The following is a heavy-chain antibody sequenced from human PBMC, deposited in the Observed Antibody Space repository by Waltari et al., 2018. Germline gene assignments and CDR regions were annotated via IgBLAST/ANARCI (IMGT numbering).Heavy chain of an antibody. CDR3: GGGTTLTS. J-gene: IGHJ4*02. D-gene: IGHD4-4*01. Sequence: QVQLVQSGAEVKKPGSSVKVSCKASGGTFSSYAISWVRQAPGQGLEWMGGIIPIFGTANYAQNSQGRVTITTDEATSTAYMELSSLRSEDTAVYFCGGGTTLTSWGQGTLVTVSS. CDR1: GGTFSSYA. V-gene: IGHV1-69*05. CDR2: IIPIFGTA.